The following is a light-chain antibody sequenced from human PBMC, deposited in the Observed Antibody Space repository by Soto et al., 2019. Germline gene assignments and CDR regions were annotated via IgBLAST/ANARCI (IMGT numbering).Light chain of an antibody. J-gene: IGKJ1*01. CDR3: QQRSNWPPSWT. CDR2: DAS. CDR1: ESVSSN. Sequence: EIVMTQSPATLPVSPGERATLSCRASESVSSNLAWYQQKPGQAPRLIIYDASNRATGIPARFSGSGSGTDFTLTISSLEPEDFAVYYCQQRSNWPPSWTFGQGTKVDIK. V-gene: IGKV3-11*01.